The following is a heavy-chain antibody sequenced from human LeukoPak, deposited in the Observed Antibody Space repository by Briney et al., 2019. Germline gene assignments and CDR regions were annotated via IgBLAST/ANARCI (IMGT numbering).Heavy chain of an antibody. CDR2: ISISGSKT. V-gene: IGHV3-23*01. Sequence: GGSLRLSCAASGFIFTNYFMSWVRQAPGKGLEWVSAISISGSKTYYADSVKGRFTISRDNSKNTLYLQMNSLRAEDTAVYYCANEIRPNDYWGQGTQVTVSS. CDR1: GFIFTNYF. CDR3: ANEIRPNDY. J-gene: IGHJ4*02. D-gene: IGHD4-17*01.